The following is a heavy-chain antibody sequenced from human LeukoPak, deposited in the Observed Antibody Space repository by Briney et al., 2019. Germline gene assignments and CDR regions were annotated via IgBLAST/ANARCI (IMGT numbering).Heavy chain of an antibody. CDR1: GSTFSSYA. CDR2: ISGSGGST. CDR3: AKDKNLVVIATFDY. Sequence: GGSLRLSCAASGSTFSSYAMSWVRQAPGKGLEWVSAISGSGGSTYYADSVKGRFTISRDNSKNTLYLQMNSLRAEDTAVYYCAKDKNLVVIATFDYWGQGTLVTVSS. D-gene: IGHD3-22*01. V-gene: IGHV3-23*01. J-gene: IGHJ4*02.